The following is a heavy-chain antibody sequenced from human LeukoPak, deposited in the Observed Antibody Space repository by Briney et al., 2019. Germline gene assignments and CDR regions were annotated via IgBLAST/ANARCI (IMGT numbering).Heavy chain of an antibody. CDR3: AGQHTIFGVVPTDH. V-gene: IGHV4-59*01. D-gene: IGHD3-3*01. J-gene: IGHJ4*02. Sequence: SETLSLTCTVSGGSISSYYWSWIRQPPGKGLEWIGYIYYSGSTNHNPSLKSRVTISVDTSKNQFSLKLSSVTAADTAVYYCAGQHTIFGVVPTDHWGQGTLVTVSS. CDR2: IYYSGST. CDR1: GGSISSYY.